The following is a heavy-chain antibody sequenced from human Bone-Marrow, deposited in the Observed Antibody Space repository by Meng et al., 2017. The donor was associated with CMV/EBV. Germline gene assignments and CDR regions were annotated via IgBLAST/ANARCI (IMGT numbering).Heavy chain of an antibody. J-gene: IGHJ4*02. CDR2: VKKKSEGGTR. CDR1: GFSFSDAW. V-gene: IGHV3-15*01. CDR3: ATGTGRSDFDY. Sequence: GGSLRLSCAASGFSFSDAWLSWVRQVPGKGLEWVGRVKKKSEGGTRDYAAPVKGRFTISRDDSKDTLFLQMNSPQTEDTALYYCATGTGRSDFDYWGQGNLVTVSS. D-gene: IGHD1-1*01.